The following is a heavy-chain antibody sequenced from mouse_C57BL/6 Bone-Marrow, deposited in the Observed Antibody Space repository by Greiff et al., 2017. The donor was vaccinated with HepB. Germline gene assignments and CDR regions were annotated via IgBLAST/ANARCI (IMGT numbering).Heavy chain of an antibody. CDR3: SSITTVVATDY. D-gene: IGHD1-1*01. Sequence: VQLQQSGAELVKPGASVKMSCKASGYTFTSYWITWVKQRPGQGLEWIGDIYPGSGSTNYNEKFKSKATLTVDTSSSTAYMQLSSLTSEDSAVYYWSSITTVVATDYWGQGTTLTVSS. CDR1: GYTFTSYW. CDR2: IYPGSGST. V-gene: IGHV1-55*01. J-gene: IGHJ2*01.